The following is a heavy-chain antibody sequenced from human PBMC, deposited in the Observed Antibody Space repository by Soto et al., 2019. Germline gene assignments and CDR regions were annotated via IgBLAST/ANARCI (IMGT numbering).Heavy chain of an antibody. CDR1: GFTFSGYG. Sequence: QVQLVESGGGVVQPGRSLRLSCAASGFTFSGYGMHWVRQAPGKGLEWVAVISFEGSKKYYANSVAGGFTISRDNSKNPLFLQMNSLRAEDTAVYYCAKGGSSSARYFDTWGQGTLVTVSS. CDR2: ISFEGSKK. V-gene: IGHV3-30*18. J-gene: IGHJ5*02. D-gene: IGHD6-6*01. CDR3: AKGGSSSARYFDT.